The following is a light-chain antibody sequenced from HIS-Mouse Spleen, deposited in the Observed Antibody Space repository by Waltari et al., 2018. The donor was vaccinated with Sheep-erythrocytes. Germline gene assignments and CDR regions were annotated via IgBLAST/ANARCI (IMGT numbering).Light chain of an antibody. CDR3: CSYAGSSTPWV. CDR1: SSDVGSYNL. J-gene: IGLJ3*02. Sequence: QSALTQPASVSGPPGQSITISCPGTSSDVGSYNLVSWYHQHPAKAPKLMIYEGSKRPSGVSNRFSGSKSGNTASLTISGLQAEDEADYYCCSYAGSSTPWVFGGGTKLTVL. CDR2: EGS. V-gene: IGLV2-23*01.